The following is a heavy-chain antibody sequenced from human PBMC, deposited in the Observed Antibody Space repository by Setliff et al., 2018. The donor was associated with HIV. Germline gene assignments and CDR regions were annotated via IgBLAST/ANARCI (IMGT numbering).Heavy chain of an antibody. Sequence: KPSETLSLTCTVSGVSINSGNYYWGWIRQPAGKRLEWIGRIYSSGNTNYNPSLKSRVTISADTSKNQFSLRLKSVTAAETAVYYCARGGDGYNPGGGTFDHWGQGTLVTVS. J-gene: IGHJ4*02. D-gene: IGHD1-1*01. V-gene: IGHV4-61*02. CDR1: GVSINSGNYY. CDR2: IYSSGNT. CDR3: ARGGDGYNPGGGTFDH.